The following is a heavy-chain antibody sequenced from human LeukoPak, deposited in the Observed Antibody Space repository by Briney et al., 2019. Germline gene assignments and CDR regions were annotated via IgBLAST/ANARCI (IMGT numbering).Heavy chain of an antibody. CDR3: LYSALDV. J-gene: IGHJ3*01. CDR1: GFTFSNSW. Sequence: KPGGSHRLSCAASGFTFSNSWMTWVRQAPGKGLEWVGRIKSKTDGETTDYAAPVKGRFTISRDDSQNTLYLQMNSLKIEDTAVYYCLYSALDVWGQGTMVTVSS. CDR2: IKSKTDGETT. D-gene: IGHD3-16*01. V-gene: IGHV3-15*01.